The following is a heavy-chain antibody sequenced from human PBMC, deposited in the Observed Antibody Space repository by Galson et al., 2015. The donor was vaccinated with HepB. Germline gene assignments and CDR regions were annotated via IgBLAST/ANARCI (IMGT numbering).Heavy chain of an antibody. D-gene: IGHD3-22*01. J-gene: IGHJ4*02. CDR3: AARYYDSSGYYRNFDY. CDR2: FDPEDGET. V-gene: IGHV1-24*01. Sequence: SVKVSCKVSGYTLTELSMHWVRQAPGKGLEWMGGFDPEDGETIYAQKFQGRVTMTEDTSTDTAYMELSSLRSEDTAVYYCAARYYDSSGYYRNFDYWGQGTLVTVSS. CDR1: GYTLTELS.